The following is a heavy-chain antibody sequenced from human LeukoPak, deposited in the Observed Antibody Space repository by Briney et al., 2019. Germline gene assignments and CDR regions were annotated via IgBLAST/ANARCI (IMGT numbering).Heavy chain of an antibody. Sequence: SETLSLTCAVYGGSFSGYYWSWIRQPPGKGLEWIGEINHSGSTNYNPSLKSRVTISVDTSKNQFSLKLSSVTAADTAVYYCARGRRIAAAGNDYWGQGTLVTVSS. J-gene: IGHJ4*02. CDR3: ARGRRIAAAGNDY. CDR2: INHSGST. CDR1: GGSFSGYY. D-gene: IGHD6-13*01. V-gene: IGHV4-34*01.